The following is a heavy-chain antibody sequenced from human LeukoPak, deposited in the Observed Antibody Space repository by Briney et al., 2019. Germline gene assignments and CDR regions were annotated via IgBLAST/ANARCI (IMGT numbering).Heavy chain of an antibody. J-gene: IGHJ4*02. V-gene: IGHV3-74*01. CDR2: INTDGTVT. D-gene: IGHD6-19*01. CDR3: ATKQWLAPPPDS. Sequence: GGSLRLSCAASRSTFSDYWMHWVRQAPGKGLESVSRINTDGTVTTYADSVKGRFTVSRDNADNTMFLQMNSVRDEDTAVYYCATKQWLAPPPDSWGQGTPVTVSS. CDR1: RSTFSDYW.